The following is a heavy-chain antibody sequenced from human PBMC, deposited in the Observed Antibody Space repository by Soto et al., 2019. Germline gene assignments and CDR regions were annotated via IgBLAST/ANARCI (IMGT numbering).Heavy chain of an antibody. D-gene: IGHD1-26*01. CDR3: ASHCRSKPSAPGEGFDT. Sequence: ASVKVSCKASGYSFTSYGITWVRQAPGQGLEWMGWISAYNGNTNYAQNLQDRVTLTTDTSTYTAYMELRSLQSDDTAVHYCASHCRSKPSAPGEGFDTWGQGSLFTVSS. V-gene: IGHV1-18*01. CDR2: ISAYNGNT. CDR1: GYSFTSYG. J-gene: IGHJ4*02.